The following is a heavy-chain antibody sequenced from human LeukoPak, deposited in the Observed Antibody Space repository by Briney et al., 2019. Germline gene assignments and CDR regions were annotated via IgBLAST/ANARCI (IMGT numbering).Heavy chain of an antibody. CDR2: IKQDESEK. J-gene: IGHJ4*02. Sequence: GGSLRLSCAASGFTFSNSWMSWVRQAPGKGLEWVANIKQDESEKNYVDSVKGRFTISRDNAKNSLYLQMNSLRAEDTAVYYCAKAYVVTIFGVVYYFDYWGQGTLVTVSS. CDR3: AKAYVVTIFGVVYYFDY. V-gene: IGHV3-7*03. D-gene: IGHD3-3*01. CDR1: GFTFSNSW.